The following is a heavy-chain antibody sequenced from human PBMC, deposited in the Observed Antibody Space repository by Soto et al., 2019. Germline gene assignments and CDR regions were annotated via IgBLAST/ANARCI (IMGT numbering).Heavy chain of an antibody. D-gene: IGHD3-3*01. Sequence: SETLSLTCTVSGGSISSYYWSWIRQPPGKGLEWIGYIYYSGSTNYNPSLKSRVTISVDTSKNQFSLKLSSVTAADTAVYYCARVADFWSGYYSTYYYYGMDVWGQGTMVTVSS. CDR1: GGSISSYY. CDR2: IYYSGST. V-gene: IGHV4-59*01. CDR3: ARVADFWSGYYSTYYYYGMDV. J-gene: IGHJ6*02.